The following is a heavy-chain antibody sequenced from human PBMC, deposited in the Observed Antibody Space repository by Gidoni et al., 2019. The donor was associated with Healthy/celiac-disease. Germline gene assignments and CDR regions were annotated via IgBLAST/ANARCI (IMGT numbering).Heavy chain of an antibody. CDR2: IIPIFGTA. CDR1: GGTFSSYA. J-gene: IGHJ3*02. Sequence: QVQLVQSGAEVKKPGSSVKVSCKAAGGTFSSYAISWVRQATGQGLEWMGGIIPIFGTANYAQKCQGRVTITADKSTSTAYMELSSLRSEDTAVYYCARDRIVGAPNDAFDIWGQGTMVTVSS. D-gene: IGHD1-26*01. CDR3: ARDRIVGAPNDAFDI. V-gene: IGHV1-69*06.